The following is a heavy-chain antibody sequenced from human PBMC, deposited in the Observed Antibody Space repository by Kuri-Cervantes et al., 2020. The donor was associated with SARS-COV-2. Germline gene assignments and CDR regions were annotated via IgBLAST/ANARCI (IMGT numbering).Heavy chain of an antibody. Sequence: GGSLRLSCAACGFTFSSYAMHWVRQAPGKGLEWVAGLSYDGSNKQYADSVKGRFTISRDDSKNTLYLQMNSLRTEDTAVYYCARVPTRAGYNFFDYWGQGTLVTVSS. CDR2: LSYDGSNK. V-gene: IGHV3-30*04. CDR1: GFTFSSYA. CDR3: ARVPTRAGYNFFDY. J-gene: IGHJ4*02. D-gene: IGHD5-24*01.